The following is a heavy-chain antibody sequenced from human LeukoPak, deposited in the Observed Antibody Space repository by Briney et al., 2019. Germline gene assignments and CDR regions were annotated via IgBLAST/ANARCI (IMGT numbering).Heavy chain of an antibody. J-gene: IGHJ4*02. V-gene: IGHV3-11*01. CDR1: GGSFSGYY. D-gene: IGHD1-26*01. Sequence: LSLTCAVYGGSFSGYYWSWIRQAPGKGLEWVSYISSSGSTIYYADSVKGRFTISRDNAKNSLYLQMNSLRAEDTAVYYCARVSKGQPWELQGYFDYWGQGTLVTVSS. CDR3: ARVSKGQPWELQGYFDY. CDR2: ISSSGSTI.